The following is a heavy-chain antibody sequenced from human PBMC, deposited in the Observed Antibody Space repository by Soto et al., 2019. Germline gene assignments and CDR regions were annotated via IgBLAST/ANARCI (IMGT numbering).Heavy chain of an antibody. V-gene: IGHV3-23*01. CDR1: GFTFSSYG. CDR2: ISGGDGST. J-gene: IGHJ4*02. D-gene: IGHD5-18*01. CDR3: ATGQMDTAMVPFDY. Sequence: GGSLRLSCAASGFTFSSYGMNWVRQAPGKGLEWVSSISGGDGSTYYADSVKGRFTISRDNSNNTLFLQMNSLGAEDTAVYYCATGQMDTAMVPFDYWGQGTLVTVSS.